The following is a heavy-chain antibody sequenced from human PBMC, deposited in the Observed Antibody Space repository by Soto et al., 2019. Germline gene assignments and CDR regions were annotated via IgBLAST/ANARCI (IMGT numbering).Heavy chain of an antibody. CDR3: ARMYNSGFYRPEGDYYFYGMDV. CDR1: GASIRDYH. Sequence: SETLSLTCTVSGASIRDYHWSWVRQPAGKGLEWIGRLYISGSTKYNPSLKSRVTMSADTSVNQFSLTLRSVTAADTAIYYCARMYNSGFYRPEGDYYFYGMDVWGQGTTVTVSS. D-gene: IGHD6-19*01. V-gene: IGHV4-4*07. J-gene: IGHJ6*02. CDR2: LYISGST.